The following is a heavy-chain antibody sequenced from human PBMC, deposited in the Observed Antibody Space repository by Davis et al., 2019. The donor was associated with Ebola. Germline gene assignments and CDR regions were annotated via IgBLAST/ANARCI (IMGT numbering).Heavy chain of an antibody. Sequence: PGGSLRLSCAASGFTFSDYSMNWVRQAPGKGLEWVSYISGSSGTIYYADSVKGRFTIFRDNAKNSLYLQMNSLRDEDMAVYYCARAVGHGELLWYDCWGQGTLVTVSS. V-gene: IGHV3-48*02. D-gene: IGHD1-26*01. J-gene: IGHJ5*01. CDR3: ARAVGHGELLWYDC. CDR1: GFTFSDYS. CDR2: ISGSSGTI.